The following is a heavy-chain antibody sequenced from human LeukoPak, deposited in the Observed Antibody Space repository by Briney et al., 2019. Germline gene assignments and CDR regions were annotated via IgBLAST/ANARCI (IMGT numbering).Heavy chain of an antibody. CDR3: ARQGYYDILTGYYTFDY. CDR1: GGSISSSSYY. J-gene: IGHJ4*02. D-gene: IGHD3-9*01. CDR2: IYYSGST. V-gene: IGHV4-39*01. Sequence: PSETLSLTCTVSGGSISSSSYYWGWIRQPPGKGLEWIGSIYYSGSTYYNPSIKSRVTISVDTSKNQFSLKLSSVTAADTAVYYCARQGYYDILTGYYTFDYWGRGTLVTVSS.